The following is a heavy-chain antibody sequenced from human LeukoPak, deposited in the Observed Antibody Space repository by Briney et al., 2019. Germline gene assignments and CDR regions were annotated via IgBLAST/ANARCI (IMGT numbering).Heavy chain of an antibody. V-gene: IGHV4-4*02. D-gene: IGHD5-18*01. CDR2: IYHSGST. J-gene: IGHJ4*02. CDR3: ARDRRGYSYSYYFDY. Sequence: SLRLSCAASGFTFSNYAMHWVRQPPGKGLEWIGEIYHSGSTNYNPSLKSRVTISVDKSKNQFSLKLTSVTAADTAVYYCARDRRGYSYSYYFDYWGQGTLVTVSS. CDR1: GFTFSNYA.